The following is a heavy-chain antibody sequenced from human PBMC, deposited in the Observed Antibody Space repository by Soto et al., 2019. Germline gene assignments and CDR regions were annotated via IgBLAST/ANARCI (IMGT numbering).Heavy chain of an antibody. D-gene: IGHD2-2*01. J-gene: IGHJ5*02. Sequence: SVKVSCKASGGIFSSYGISWVRQAPGQGLEWMGGIIPFFGTANYAQKFQARLTITADKSTSTAYMELSSLRSEDTAVYYCARSALPAAINNWFDPWGQGTLVTVSS. CDR2: IIPFFGTA. CDR3: ARSALPAAINNWFDP. CDR1: GGIFSSYG. V-gene: IGHV1-69*06.